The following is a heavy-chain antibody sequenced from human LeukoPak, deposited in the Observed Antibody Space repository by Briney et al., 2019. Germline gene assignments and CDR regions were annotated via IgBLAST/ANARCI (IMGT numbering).Heavy chain of an antibody. D-gene: IGHD6-25*01. CDR2: ISNSDGRT. CDR1: GFTFSSYI. Sequence: PGGSLRLSCAASGFTFSSYIVTWVRQTPGKGLEWVSSISNSDGRTFYADSVKGRFTISRDNSKNTLYLQMNSLRAEDTAVYYCAKVGSRSNKRPYYFDYWGQGTLVTVSS. CDR3: AKVGSRSNKRPYYFDY. V-gene: IGHV3-23*01. J-gene: IGHJ4*02.